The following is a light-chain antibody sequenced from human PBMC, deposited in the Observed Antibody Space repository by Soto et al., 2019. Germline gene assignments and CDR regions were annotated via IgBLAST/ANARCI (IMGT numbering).Light chain of an antibody. Sequence: ETVLTPSPATLSLSPVESATLSCRASQSVSTYLAWYQQTPGQAPRLLIYGASSRATGIPDRFSGSGSGTDFTLTISRLEPEDFAVYYCQQYGSSSTFGQGTRLEIK. CDR3: QQYGSSST. J-gene: IGKJ5*01. CDR2: GAS. V-gene: IGKV3-20*01. CDR1: QSVSTY.